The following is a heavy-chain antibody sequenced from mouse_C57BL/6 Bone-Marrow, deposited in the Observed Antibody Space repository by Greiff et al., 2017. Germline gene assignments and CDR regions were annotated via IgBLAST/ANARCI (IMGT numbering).Heavy chain of an antibody. CDR1: GFSFNTYA. D-gene: IGHD3-1*01. J-gene: IGHJ3*01. CDR3: VRQGGLRNFFAH. V-gene: IGHV10-1*01. CDR2: IRSKSNNYAT. Sequence: EVKLMESGGGLVQPKGSLTLSCAASGFSFNTYAMNWVRQAPGKGLEWVARIRSKSNNYATYYADSVKDRFTISRDDSESMLYLQMNNLKTEDTAMYYCVRQGGLRNFFAHWGQETLVNVSA.